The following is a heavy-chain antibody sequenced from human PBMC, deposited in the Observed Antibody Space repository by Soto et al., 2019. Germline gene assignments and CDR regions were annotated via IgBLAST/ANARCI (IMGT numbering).Heavy chain of an antibody. CDR2: ISGSGGST. CDR1: GFTFSSYA. V-gene: IGHV3-23*01. CDR3: AKDRARLKSPAATGSGYMDV. D-gene: IGHD2-2*01. Sequence: GGSLRLSCAASGFTFSSYAMSWVRQAPGKGLEWVSAISGSGGSTYYADSVKGRFTISRDNSKNTLYLQMNSLRAEDTAVYYCAKDRARLKSPAATGSGYMDVWGKGTTVTVSS. J-gene: IGHJ6*03.